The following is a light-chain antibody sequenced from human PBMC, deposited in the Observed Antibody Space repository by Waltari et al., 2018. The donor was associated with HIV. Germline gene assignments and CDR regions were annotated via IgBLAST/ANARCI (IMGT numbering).Light chain of an antibody. CDR3: SSYTSSNTLV. Sequence: QSALTQPASVSGSPGQSITISCTGTSSDVGTYNYVSWYQQHPGKAPKLMIYEVNNRPSGVSNRFSASKSGNTASLTISGLQAEDEADYYCSSYTSSNTLVFGGGTKLTVL. V-gene: IGLV2-14*01. CDR1: SSDVGTYNY. CDR2: EVN. J-gene: IGLJ2*01.